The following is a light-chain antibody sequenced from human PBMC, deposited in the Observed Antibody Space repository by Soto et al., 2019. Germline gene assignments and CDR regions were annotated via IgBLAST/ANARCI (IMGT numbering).Light chain of an antibody. CDR1: QSISSY. V-gene: IGKV1-39*01. CDR3: QQSYSTLPCT. CDR2: AAS. J-gene: IGKJ2*02. Sequence: DIQMTQSPSSLSASVGDRVTITCRASQSISSYLNWYQQKPGKAPKLLIYAASSLQSGVPSRFSGSGSGTAFTLTISSLQPEDFATYYCQQSYSTLPCTFGQGTKLEIK.